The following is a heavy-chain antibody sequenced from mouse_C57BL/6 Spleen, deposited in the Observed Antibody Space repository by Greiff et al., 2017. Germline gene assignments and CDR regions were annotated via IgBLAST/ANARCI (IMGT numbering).Heavy chain of an antibody. CDR1: GYAFSSSW. CDR2: IYPGDGDT. V-gene: IGHV1-82*01. Sequence: QVQLQQSGPELVKPGASVKISCKASGYAFSSSWMNWVKQRPGKGLEWIGRIYPGDGDTNYNGKFKGKATLTADKSSSTAYMQLSSLTSEDSAVYFCASGRTTVVAVDYWGQGTTLTVSS. CDR3: ASGRTTVVAVDY. D-gene: IGHD1-1*01. J-gene: IGHJ2*01.